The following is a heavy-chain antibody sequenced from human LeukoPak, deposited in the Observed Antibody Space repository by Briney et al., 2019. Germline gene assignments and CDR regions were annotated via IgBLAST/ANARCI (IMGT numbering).Heavy chain of an antibody. Sequence: GGSLRLSCAASGFTVSSNYLNWVRQAPGKGLEWVSVIYSGGSTYYVGSVKGRFTVSRDSSKNTVYLQMSSLRAEDTAMYYCARDLGNRGQFDYWGQGTLVTVSS. CDR3: ARDLGNRGQFDY. V-gene: IGHV3-66*01. CDR2: IYSGGST. D-gene: IGHD1-14*01. CDR1: GFTVSSNY. J-gene: IGHJ4*02.